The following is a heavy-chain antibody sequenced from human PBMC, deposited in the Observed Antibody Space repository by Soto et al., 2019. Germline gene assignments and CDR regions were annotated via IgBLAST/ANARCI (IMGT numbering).Heavy chain of an antibody. CDR3: ARVRVTIFGVVIIPFDY. Sequence: ASVKVSCKASGYTFTSYGISWVRQAPGQGLEWMGWISAYNGNTNYAQKLQGRVTMTTDTSTSTAYMELRSLRSDDTAVYYCARVRVTIFGVVIIPFDYRGQGTLVTVSS. J-gene: IGHJ4*02. CDR1: GYTFTSYG. V-gene: IGHV1-18*01. CDR2: ISAYNGNT. D-gene: IGHD3-3*01.